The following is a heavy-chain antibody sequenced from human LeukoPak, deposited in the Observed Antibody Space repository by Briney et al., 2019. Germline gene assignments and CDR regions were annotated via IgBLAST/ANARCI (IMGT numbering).Heavy chain of an antibody. CDR3: ARARYYYGSGRRFDP. CDR1: GFSFSNNW. D-gene: IGHD3-10*01. V-gene: IGHV4-4*02. Sequence: PGGSLRLSCAASGFSFSNNWMSWVRQAPGKGLEWIGSIYYSGSTYYNPSLKSRVTISVDTSKNQFSLKLSSVTAADTAVYYCARARYYYGSGRRFDPWGQGTLVTVSS. CDR2: IYYSGST. J-gene: IGHJ5*02.